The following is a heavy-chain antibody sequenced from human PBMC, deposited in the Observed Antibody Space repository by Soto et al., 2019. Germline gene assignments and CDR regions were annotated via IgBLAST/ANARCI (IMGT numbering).Heavy chain of an antibody. D-gene: IGHD4-17*01. J-gene: IGHJ4*02. CDR2: ISSSSSYI. CDR1: GFTFSGYS. CDR3: AREEDYGDYIDY. V-gene: IGHV3-21*01. Sequence: EVQLVESGGGLVKPGGSLRLSCAASGFTFSGYSMNWVRQAPGKGLEWVSSISSSSSYIYYADSVKGRFTISRDNAKNSLYLQMNSLRAEETALYYCAREEDYGDYIDYWGQGTLVTVSS.